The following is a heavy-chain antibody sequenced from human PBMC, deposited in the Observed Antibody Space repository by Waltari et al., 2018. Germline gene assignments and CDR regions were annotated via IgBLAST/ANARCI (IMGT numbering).Heavy chain of an antibody. V-gene: IGHV4-59*01. CDR1: GGSISSYY. CDR3: ATASMHYDILTGYYDSRAFDI. Sequence: QVQLQESGPGLVKPSETLSLTCTVSGGSISSYYWSWIRQPPGKGLEWIGYIYYSGSTHHTPSLKSRVTISVYTSKNQFSLKLSSVTAADTAVYYCATASMHYDILTGYYDSRAFDIWGQGTMVTVSS. CDR2: IYYSGST. D-gene: IGHD3-9*01. J-gene: IGHJ3*02.